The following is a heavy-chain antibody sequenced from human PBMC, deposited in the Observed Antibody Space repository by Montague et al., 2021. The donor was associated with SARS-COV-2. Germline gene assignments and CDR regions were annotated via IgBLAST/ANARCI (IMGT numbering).Heavy chain of an antibody. J-gene: IGHJ4*02. V-gene: IGHV5-51*01. CDR1: GYSFTSYW. CDR2: IYPEDSDT. D-gene: IGHD2-2*01. Sequence: QSVAEVKTPGESLKISCEGSGYSFTSYWIAWVRQMPGKGLEWMGIIYPEDSDTRYSTSFQGHVTISADKSMNTAFLQWSSLRASDTAIYYCARQVHIYCSSTRCPFDYWGQGTRVTVSS. CDR3: ARQVHIYCSSTRCPFDY.